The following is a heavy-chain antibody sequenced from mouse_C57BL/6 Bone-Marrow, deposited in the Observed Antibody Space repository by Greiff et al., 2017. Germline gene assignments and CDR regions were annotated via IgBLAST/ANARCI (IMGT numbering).Heavy chain of an antibody. CDR2: ISNGGGST. D-gene: IGHD1-1*01. Sequence: DVQLVESGGGLVQPGGSLKLSCAASGFTFSDYYMYWVRQTPEKRLEWVAYISNGGGSTYYPDTVKGRFTISRDNAKNTLYLQMSRLKSEDTAMYYCAIITTVVGYFDYWGQGTTLTVSS. J-gene: IGHJ2*01. CDR3: AIITTVVGYFDY. V-gene: IGHV5-12*01. CDR1: GFTFSDYY.